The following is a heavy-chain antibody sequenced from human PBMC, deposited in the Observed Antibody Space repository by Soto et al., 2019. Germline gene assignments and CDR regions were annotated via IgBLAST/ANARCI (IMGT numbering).Heavy chain of an antibody. D-gene: IGHD5-12*01. Sequence: ASVKVSCKASGYTFTSYAMHWVRQAPGQRLEWMGWINAGNGNTKYSQKFQGRVTITRDTSASTAYMELSSLRSEDTAVYYCARAPRPWLQKNYGMDVWGQGTTVPVSS. CDR1: GYTFTSYA. V-gene: IGHV1-3*01. J-gene: IGHJ6*02. CDR3: ARAPRPWLQKNYGMDV. CDR2: INAGNGNT.